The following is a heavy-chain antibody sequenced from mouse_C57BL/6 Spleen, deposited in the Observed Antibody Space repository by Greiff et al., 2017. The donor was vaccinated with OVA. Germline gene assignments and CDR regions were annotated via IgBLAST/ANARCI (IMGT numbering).Heavy chain of an antibody. V-gene: IGHV5-16*01. CDR3: ARVGDEGDYYAMDY. J-gene: IGHJ4*01. CDR1: GFTFSDYY. Sequence: EVKLVESEGGLVQPGSSMKLSCTASGFTFSDYYMAWVRQVPEKGLEWVANINYDGSSTYYLDSLKSRFIISRDNAKNILYLQMSSLKSEDTATYYCARVGDEGDYYAMDYWGQGTSVTVSS. CDR2: INYDGSST.